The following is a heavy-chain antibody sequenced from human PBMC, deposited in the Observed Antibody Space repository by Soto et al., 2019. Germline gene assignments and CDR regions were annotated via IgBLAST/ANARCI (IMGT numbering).Heavy chain of an antibody. CDR2: IYHSGST. D-gene: IGHD3-10*01. CDR1: GGSISSTNL. Sequence: SETLSLTCAVSGGSISSTNLWTWVRQPPGKGLEWIGEIYHSGSTTFNPSLKSRVTLSVDRSKNQFSLKLTSVTAADTAVYYCARVRQNYFGSGSLDYWGQGTLVTVSS. CDR3: ARVRQNYFGSGSLDY. J-gene: IGHJ4*02. V-gene: IGHV4-4*02.